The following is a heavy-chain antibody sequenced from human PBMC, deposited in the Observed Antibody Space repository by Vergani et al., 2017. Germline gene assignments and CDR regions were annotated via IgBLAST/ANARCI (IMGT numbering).Heavy chain of an antibody. Sequence: QVQLQESGPGLVKPSQTLSLTCTVSGGSISSGGYYWSWIRQHPGKGLEWIGYIYYSGSTYYNPSLKSRVTISVGTSKNQFSLKLSSVTAADTAVYYCARDAPSMVRGDPNWFDPWGQGTLVTVSS. V-gene: IGHV4-31*03. CDR2: IYYSGST. CDR1: GGSISSGGYY. J-gene: IGHJ5*02. CDR3: ARDAPSMVRGDPNWFDP. D-gene: IGHD3-10*01.